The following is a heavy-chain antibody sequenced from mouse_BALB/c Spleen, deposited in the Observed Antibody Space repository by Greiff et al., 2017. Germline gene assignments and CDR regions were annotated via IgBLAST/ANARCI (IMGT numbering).Heavy chain of an antibody. CDR3: ARRYGSSYAMDY. CDR2: INPGSSTI. V-gene: IGHV4-2*02. D-gene: IGHD1-1*01. Sequence: EVKLLESGGGLVQPGGSLNLSCAASGFDFSRYWMRWARQAPGKGQEWIGEINPGSSTINYTPSLKDKFIISRDNAKNTLYLQMSKVRSEDTALYDCARRYGSSYAMDYWGQGTSVTGSS. J-gene: IGHJ4*01. CDR1: GFDFSRYW.